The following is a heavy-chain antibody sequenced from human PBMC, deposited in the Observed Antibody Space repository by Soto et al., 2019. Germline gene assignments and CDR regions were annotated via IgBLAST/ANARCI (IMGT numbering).Heavy chain of an antibody. D-gene: IGHD4-4*01. J-gene: IGHJ6*02. CDR2: IYPGDSDT. CDR3: TRQVSNSRYSDYAMDG. V-gene: IGHV5-51*01. CDR1: GYTFTDYW. Sequence: SLNISCKVSGYTFTDYWIGWARQLPGKGLEWMGIIYPGDSDTSYSPSFQGHVTITVDKSTSTAYLQWNTLTASDTAMYYCTRQVSNSRYSDYAMDGWGHGISATVS.